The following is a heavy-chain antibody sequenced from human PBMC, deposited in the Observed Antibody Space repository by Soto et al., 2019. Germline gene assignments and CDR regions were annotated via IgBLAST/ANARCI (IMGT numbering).Heavy chain of an antibody. D-gene: IGHD4-4*01. CDR2: ISYDGSNK. CDR1: GFTFSSYA. J-gene: IGHJ2*01. V-gene: IGHV3-30-3*01. Sequence: QVQLVESGGGVVQPGRSLRLSCAASGFTFSSYAMHWVRQAPGKGLEWVAVISYDGSNKYYADSVKGRFTISRDNSRNTLYLQMNSLRAEDTAVYYGARPLWRNDYNWGYFDLWGRGTLVTVSA. CDR3: ARPLWRNDYNWGYFDL.